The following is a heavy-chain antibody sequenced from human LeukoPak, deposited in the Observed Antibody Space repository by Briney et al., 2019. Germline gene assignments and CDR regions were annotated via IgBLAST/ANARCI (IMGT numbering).Heavy chain of an antibody. V-gene: IGHV3-64*01. CDR2: ISGNGGST. Sequence: PGGSLRLSCAASGFTFSSYAMHWVRQAPGKGLEYVSAISGNGGSTYYANSVKGRFTISRDNSKNTLYLQMGSLRAEDMAVYYCARDRAGGSYRHTFDYWAREPWSPSPQ. CDR1: GFTFSSYA. CDR3: ARDRAGGSYRHTFDY. D-gene: IGHD1-26*01. J-gene: IGHJ4*02.